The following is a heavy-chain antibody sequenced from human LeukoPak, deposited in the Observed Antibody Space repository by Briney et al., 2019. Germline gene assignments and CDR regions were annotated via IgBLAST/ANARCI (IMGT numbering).Heavy chain of an antibody. Sequence: GGSLRLSCAASGFTFSSTWINWVRQAPGKGLEWVGRIKSKTDGGTTDYAAPVKGRFTISRDDSKNTLYLQMNSLKTEDTAVYYCTREAVTANGYFDYWGQGTLVTVSS. CDR2: IKSKTDGGTT. J-gene: IGHJ4*02. CDR1: GFTFSSTW. V-gene: IGHV3-15*01. CDR3: TREAVTANGYFDY. D-gene: IGHD2-21*02.